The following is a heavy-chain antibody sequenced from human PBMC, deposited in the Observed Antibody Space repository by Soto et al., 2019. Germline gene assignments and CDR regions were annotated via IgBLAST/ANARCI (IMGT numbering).Heavy chain of an antibody. J-gene: IGHJ5*02. D-gene: IGHD5-12*01. CDR1: GVSISSYY. Sequence: SETLSLTCAVSGVSISSYYWSWIRQPPGKGLEWIGYNYYSGTTNYNPSLKSRVTISVDTSKNQFFLRLTSVTAADTAVYYCVREAYIGYGHAIDXWGPGTLVTVSX. CDR2: NYYSGTT. CDR3: VREAYIGYGHAIDX. V-gene: IGHV4-59*01.